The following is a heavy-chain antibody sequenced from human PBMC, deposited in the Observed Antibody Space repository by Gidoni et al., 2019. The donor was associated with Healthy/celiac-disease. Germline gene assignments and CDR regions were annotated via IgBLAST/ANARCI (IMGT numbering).Heavy chain of an antibody. V-gene: IGHV3-21*01. Sequence: EVQLVESGGGLVKPGGSLRLSCAASGFTFSSYSMNWVLQAPGKGLEWVSSISSSSSYIYYADSVKGRFTISRDNAKNSLYLQMNSLRAEDTAVYYCARDLFPYSSGWRGEYYYYGMDVWGQGTTVTVSS. CDR3: ARDLFPYSSGWRGEYYYYGMDV. J-gene: IGHJ6*02. CDR2: ISSSSSYI. CDR1: GFTFSSYS. D-gene: IGHD6-19*01.